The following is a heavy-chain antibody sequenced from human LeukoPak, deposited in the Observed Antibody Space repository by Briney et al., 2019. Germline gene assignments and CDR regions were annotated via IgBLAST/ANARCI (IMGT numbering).Heavy chain of an antibody. CDR1: GFTFSGYA. D-gene: IGHD2-2*01. Sequence: GGSLRLSCVASGFTFSGYAMSWVRQAPGKGLEWVLSISGGGGSTYYADSVKGRFTISRDNSKNTLYLQMNSLRAEDTAVYYCAKVTGGCSSTSCYGYFDYWGQGTLVTVSS. CDR2: ISGGGGST. V-gene: IGHV3-23*01. J-gene: IGHJ4*02. CDR3: AKVTGGCSSTSCYGYFDY.